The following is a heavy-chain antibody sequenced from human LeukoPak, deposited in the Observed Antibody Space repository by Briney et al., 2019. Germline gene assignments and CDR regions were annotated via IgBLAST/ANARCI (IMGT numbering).Heavy chain of an antibody. CDR1: GFTFTNAW. CDR3: TTVRYSRPYYYYYGMDV. D-gene: IGHD3-9*01. J-gene: IGHJ6*02. Sequence: GGSFRLSCAASGFTFTNAWMSWVRQAPGKGLEWAGRIKSKTDGGTTDYAAPVKGRFTISRDDSKNTLYLQMNSLKTEDTAVYYCTTVRYSRPYYYYYGMDVWGQGTTVTVSS. CDR2: IKSKTDGGTT. V-gene: IGHV3-15*01.